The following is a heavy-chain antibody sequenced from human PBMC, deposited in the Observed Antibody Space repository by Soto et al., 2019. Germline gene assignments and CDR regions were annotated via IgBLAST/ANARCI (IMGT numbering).Heavy chain of an antibody. CDR1: GFFFSSYS. CDR3: ARTRRMGLRSKGGFDY. V-gene: IGHV3-48*02. D-gene: IGHD5-12*01. J-gene: IGHJ4*02. CDR2: ISSSSNTI. Sequence: EVHLVESGGGLVQPGGSLRLSCATSGFFFSSYSMIWVRQAPGKGLEWVSYISSSSNTIYYADSMKGRLTISRDNAKNSVWLQMDSLRDEDTAVYYCARTRRMGLRSKGGFDYWGQGALVTVSS.